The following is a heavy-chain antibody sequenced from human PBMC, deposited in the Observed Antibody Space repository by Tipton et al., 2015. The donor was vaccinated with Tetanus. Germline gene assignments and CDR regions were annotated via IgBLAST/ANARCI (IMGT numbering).Heavy chain of an antibody. CDR2: IKQDGSEK. V-gene: IGHV3-7*01. CDR1: GFTFSSYW. D-gene: IGHD6-19*01. J-gene: IGHJ4*02. CDR3: ARGPVAGPFDY. Sequence: GSLRLSCAASGFTFSSYWMSWVRQAPGKGLEWVANIKQDGSEKDYVDSVKGRFTISRDNAKNSLYLQMNSLRAEDTAVYYCARGPVAGPFDYWGQGTLVTVSS.